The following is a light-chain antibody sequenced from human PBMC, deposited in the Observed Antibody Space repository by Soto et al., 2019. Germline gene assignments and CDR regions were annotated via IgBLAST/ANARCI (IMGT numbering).Light chain of an antibody. CDR3: SSYAGSNNFEVV. J-gene: IGLJ2*01. CDR2: EVS. CDR1: SSDVGGYNY. Sequence: QSALTQPPSASGSPGQSVTISCTGTSSDVGGYNYVSWYQQHPGKAPKLMIYEVSKRPSGVPDRFSGSKSGNTASLIVSGLQAEDEADYYCSSYAGSNNFEVVFGGGTKRTVL. V-gene: IGLV2-8*01.